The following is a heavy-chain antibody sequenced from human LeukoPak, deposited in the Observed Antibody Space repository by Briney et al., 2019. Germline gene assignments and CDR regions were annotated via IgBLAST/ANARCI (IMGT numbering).Heavy chain of an antibody. Sequence: PGGSLRLSCAASGFTFSSYAMSWVRQAPGKGLEWVSVISKSAGSTFYADSVKGRFTISRDNSKNTLYLQMNSLRAEDTAIYYCATDRVAGRRPLLELGYWGQGTLDTLSS. V-gene: IGHV3-23*01. CDR1: GFTFSSYA. CDR2: ISKSAGST. J-gene: IGHJ4*02. D-gene: IGHD6-19*01. CDR3: ATDRVAGRRPLLELGY.